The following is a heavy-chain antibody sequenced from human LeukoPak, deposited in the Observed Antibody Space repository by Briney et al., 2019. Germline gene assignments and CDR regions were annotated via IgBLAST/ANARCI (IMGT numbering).Heavy chain of an antibody. V-gene: IGHV3-53*03. CDR1: GFTVSSNY. D-gene: IGHD1-14*01. CDR2: IYSGGST. CDR3: AKGTGPEPTDGMDV. J-gene: IGHJ6*02. Sequence: GALRLSCAVSGFTVSSNYMSWVRQPPGKGLEWVSVIYSGGSTYYADSVKGRFTISRDNAKNSLYLQMNSLRAEDTALYYCAKGTGPEPTDGMDVWGQGTTVTVSS.